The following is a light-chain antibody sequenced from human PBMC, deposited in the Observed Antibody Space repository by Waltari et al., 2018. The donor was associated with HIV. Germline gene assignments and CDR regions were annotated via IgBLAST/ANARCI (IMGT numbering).Light chain of an antibody. CDR2: LAY. CDR1: QSLLHSSGYNF. J-gene: IGKJ4*01. Sequence: IVMTQSPLSLSVTPGEPASISCTSNQSLLHSSGYNFLDWYMQKPGQSPQVLIYLAYNRASGVPARFSGSGSATDFTLKISRVKAEDVGFYYCMQGLQIPLTFGGGTKVEIK. V-gene: IGKV2-28*01. CDR3: MQGLQIPLT.